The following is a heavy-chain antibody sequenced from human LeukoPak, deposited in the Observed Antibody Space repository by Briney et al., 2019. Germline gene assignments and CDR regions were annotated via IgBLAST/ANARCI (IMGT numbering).Heavy chain of an antibody. Sequence: GESLKISCKGSGYSFTNYWIGWVRQMPGKGLEWMGIIYPGDSDTRYSPSFQGQVTISADKSISTAYLQWSSLKASDTAMYYCARPVRITGTTSWFDPWGQGTLVTVSS. CDR3: ARPVRITGTTSWFDP. D-gene: IGHD1-7*01. CDR2: IYPGDSDT. V-gene: IGHV5-51*01. J-gene: IGHJ5*02. CDR1: GYSFTNYW.